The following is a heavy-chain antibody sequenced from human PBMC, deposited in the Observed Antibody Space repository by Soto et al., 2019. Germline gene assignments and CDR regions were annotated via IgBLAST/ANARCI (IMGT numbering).Heavy chain of an antibody. CDR2: ISWNSGSI. V-gene: IGHV3-9*01. Sequence: EVQLVESGGGLVQPGRSLRLSCAASGFTFDDYVMHWVRQAPGKGLEWVSGISWNSGSIGYADSVKGRFTISRDNAKNSLYLQMNSLRAEDTALYYCAKDIGVPAAMYLGYAFDIWGQGTMVPVSS. J-gene: IGHJ3*02. D-gene: IGHD2-2*01. CDR1: GFTFDDYV. CDR3: AKDIGVPAAMYLGYAFDI.